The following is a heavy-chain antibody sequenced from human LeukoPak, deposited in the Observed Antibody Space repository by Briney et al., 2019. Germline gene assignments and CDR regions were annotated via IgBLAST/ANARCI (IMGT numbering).Heavy chain of an antibody. J-gene: IGHJ4*02. V-gene: IGHV4-4*02. Sequence: SGTLSLTCAVSGGSISSSNWWSWVSQPPGKELEWIGEIYHSGSTNYNPSLKSRVTISVDKSKNQFSLKLSSVTAADTAVYYCAGDSPLLLWFGELLSAGLDYWGQGTLVTVSS. D-gene: IGHD3-10*01. CDR1: GGSISSSNW. CDR3: AGDSPLLLWFGELLSAGLDY. CDR2: IYHSGST.